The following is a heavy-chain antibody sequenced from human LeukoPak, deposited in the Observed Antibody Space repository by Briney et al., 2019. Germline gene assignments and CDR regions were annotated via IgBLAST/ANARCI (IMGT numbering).Heavy chain of an antibody. J-gene: IGHJ4*02. V-gene: IGHV3-7*01. CDR2: IKKDGSDK. CDR3: ARERTGTDY. Sequence: PGGSLRLSCAASGFTFSSYWMTWVRQAPGKGLEWVANIKKDGSDKNYVDSVKGRFTIARDNAKNSLYLQMNSLRAEDTAVYYCARERTGTDYWGQGTLVTVSS. D-gene: IGHD1-1*01. CDR1: GFTFSSYW.